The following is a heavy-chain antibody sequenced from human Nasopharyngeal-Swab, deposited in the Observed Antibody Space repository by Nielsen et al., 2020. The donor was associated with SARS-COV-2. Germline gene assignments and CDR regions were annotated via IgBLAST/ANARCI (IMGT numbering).Heavy chain of an antibody. CDR3: ARLAIIGAWFFDY. J-gene: IGHJ4*02. CDR1: GGSISSSSYY. D-gene: IGHD1-26*01. Sequence: SETLSLNCTVSGGSISSSSYYWGWIRQPPGKGLEWIGSIYYSGSPYYNPSLKSRVTISLDTSKNQFSLKLSSVTAADTAVYYCARLAIIGAWFFDYWGQGTLVTVSS. CDR2: IYYSGSP. V-gene: IGHV4-39*01.